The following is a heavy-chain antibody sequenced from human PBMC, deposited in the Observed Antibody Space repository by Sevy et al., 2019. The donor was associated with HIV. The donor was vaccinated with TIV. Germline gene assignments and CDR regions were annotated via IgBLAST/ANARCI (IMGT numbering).Heavy chain of an antibody. CDR2: ISSSGSTI. V-gene: IGHV3-48*03. J-gene: IGHJ3*02. CDR1: GFTFSSYE. Sequence: GGSLRLSCAASGFTFSSYEMNWVRQAPGKGLEWVSYISSSGSTIYDADSVKGRFTISRDNAKNSLYLQMNSLRAEDTAVYYCAREGYSYAFDTWGQGTMVTVSS. CDR3: AREGYSYAFDT. D-gene: IGHD5-18*01.